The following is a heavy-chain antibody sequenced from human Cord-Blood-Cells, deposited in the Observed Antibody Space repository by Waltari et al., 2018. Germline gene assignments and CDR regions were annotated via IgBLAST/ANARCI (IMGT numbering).Heavy chain of an antibody. D-gene: IGHD1-1*01. J-gene: IGHJ2*01. CDR1: GFTFSSYW. V-gene: IGHV3-7*01. CDR2: IKQDGSEK. Sequence: EVQLVESGGGLVQPGGSLRLSCAASGFTFSSYWMSWVRQAPGKGLGWVANIKQDGSEKYYVDCVKGRCTISSDNAKNSLYLQMNSLRAEDTAVYYCARVLGNHWYFDLWGRGTLVTVSS. CDR3: ARVLGNHWYFDL.